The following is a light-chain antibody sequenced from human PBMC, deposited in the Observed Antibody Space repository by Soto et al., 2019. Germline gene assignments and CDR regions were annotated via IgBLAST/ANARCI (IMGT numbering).Light chain of an antibody. CDR3: QKYNSASLT. V-gene: IGKV1-27*01. CDR2: AAS. J-gene: IGKJ3*01. CDR1: QTISNY. Sequence: DIQMTQSPSSLSASVGDRVTITCRASQTISNYLNWYQQQPGKAPKLLIYAASTLQSGVPSRFSGSGSGTDFTLTISSLQPEDVATYYCQKYNSASLTFGPGTKVDIK.